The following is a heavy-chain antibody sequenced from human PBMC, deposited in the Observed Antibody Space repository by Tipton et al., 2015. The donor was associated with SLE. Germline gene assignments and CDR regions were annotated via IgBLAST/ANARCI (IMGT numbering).Heavy chain of an antibody. CDR3: ARVDYGGKSGFNYYYYYMDV. CDR2: ISGSDDTI. CDR1: GFIFSDYY. J-gene: IGHJ6*03. Sequence: SLRLSCAASGFIFSDYYMSWIRQGPGKGLEWISYISGSDDTIYYADSVKGRFTISRDNAKNSLYLQMNSLTVEDTAVYYCARVDYGGKSGFNYYYYYMDVWGKGTTVIVSS. V-gene: IGHV3-11*04. D-gene: IGHD4-23*01.